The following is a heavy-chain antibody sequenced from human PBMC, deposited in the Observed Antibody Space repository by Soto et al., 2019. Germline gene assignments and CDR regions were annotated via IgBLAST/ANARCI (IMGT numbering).Heavy chain of an antibody. D-gene: IGHD3-3*01. CDR3: ARSLPLYDFWSGYFDFDY. V-gene: IGHV3-48*01. Sequence: EVQLVESGGGLVQPGGSLRLSCAASGFTFSSYSMNWVRQSPGKGLEWVSYISSSSSTKYYADSVKGRFTISRDNAKNSLYLQMNSLRAEDTAVYYCARSLPLYDFWSGYFDFDYWGQGTLVTVSS. CDR2: ISSSSSTK. J-gene: IGHJ4*02. CDR1: GFTFSSYS.